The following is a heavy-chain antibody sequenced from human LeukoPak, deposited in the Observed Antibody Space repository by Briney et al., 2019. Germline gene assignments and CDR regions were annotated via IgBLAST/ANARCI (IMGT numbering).Heavy chain of an antibody. CDR3: ARGGYGDDLLFDY. Sequence: GASVKVSCKPSGYIFTGYYIHWVRQAPGQGLEWMGWINPNSGDTNYAQKFQARVTMTRDTSITTAYMELSRLTSDDTAVYYCARGGYGDDLLFDYWGQGTLVTVSS. CDR2: INPNSGDT. D-gene: IGHD4-17*01. CDR1: GYIFTGYY. J-gene: IGHJ4*02. V-gene: IGHV1-2*02.